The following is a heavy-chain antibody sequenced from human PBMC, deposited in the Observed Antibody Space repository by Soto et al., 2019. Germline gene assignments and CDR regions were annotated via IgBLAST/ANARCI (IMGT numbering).Heavy chain of an antibody. CDR3: ARERGSGSYYNVGY. CDR2: ISSSSSYT. J-gene: IGHJ4*02. V-gene: IGHV3-11*05. Sequence: PGGSLRLSCAASGFTFSDYYMSWIRQAPGKGLEWVSYISSSSSYTNYADSVKGRFTISRDNAKNSLYLQMNSLRAEDTAVYYCARERGSGSYYNVGYWGQGTLVTVSS. D-gene: IGHD3-10*01. CDR1: GFTFSDYY.